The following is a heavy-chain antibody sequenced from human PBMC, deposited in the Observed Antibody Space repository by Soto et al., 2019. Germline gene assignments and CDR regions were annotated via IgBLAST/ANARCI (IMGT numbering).Heavy chain of an antibody. CDR1: GGTFSNYA. J-gene: IGHJ6*01. Sequence: QVQLVQSGAEVKKPGSSVKVSCKASGGTFSNYALISWVRQAPGQGLEWRGGIIPIDSTVNYGQPFQGRITITEDESATTAYIDLGALRSEDTAVYYCARDLLGFGSTYGNVWGQGTTVTVSS. V-gene: IGHV1-69*12. CDR3: ARDLLGFGSTYGNV. D-gene: IGHD1-26*01. CDR2: IIPIDSTV.